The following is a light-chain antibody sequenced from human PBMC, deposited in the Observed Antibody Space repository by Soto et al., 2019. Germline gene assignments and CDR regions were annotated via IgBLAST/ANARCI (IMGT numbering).Light chain of an antibody. CDR2: EVN. CDR1: SSDVGSCNC. J-gene: IGLJ3*02. Sequence: QSVLTQPASVSGSPGQSITMSCTGTSSDVGSCNCVSWYQQHPGKAPTLMIYEVNKRPSGISNRFSGSKSGNTASLTISGLQAEDEADYYCCSSVGSPNWVFGGGTKLTVL. CDR3: CSSVGSPNWV. V-gene: IGLV2-23*02.